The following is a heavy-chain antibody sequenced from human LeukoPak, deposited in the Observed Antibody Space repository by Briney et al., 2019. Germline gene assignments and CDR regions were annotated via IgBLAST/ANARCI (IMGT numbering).Heavy chain of an antibody. CDR3: ARENGRWELPSYFDY. Sequence: SETLSLTCAVSGGSISSYYWSWIRQPPGKGLEWIGYIYYSGSTNYNPSLKSRVTISVDTSKNQFSLKLSSVTAADTAVYYCARENGRWELPSYFDYWGQGTLVTVSP. CDR1: GGSISSYY. CDR2: IYYSGST. V-gene: IGHV4-59*01. J-gene: IGHJ4*02. D-gene: IGHD1-26*01.